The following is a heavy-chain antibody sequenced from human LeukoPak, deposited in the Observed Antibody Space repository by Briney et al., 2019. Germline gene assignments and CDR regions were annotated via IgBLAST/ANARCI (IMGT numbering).Heavy chain of an antibody. V-gene: IGHV4-38-2*01. CDR1: GYSISNGYY. Sequence: PSETLSLTCAVSGYSISNGYYWGWVRQPPGKGLEWIATIFESGSTYCSPSLKSRVAISVDTSRNQFSLKLSSVTAADTAVYFCARHSQWGIIPWAFDIWGQGTMVTVSS. CDR2: IFESGST. D-gene: IGHD3-16*01. CDR3: ARHSQWGIIPWAFDI. J-gene: IGHJ3*02.